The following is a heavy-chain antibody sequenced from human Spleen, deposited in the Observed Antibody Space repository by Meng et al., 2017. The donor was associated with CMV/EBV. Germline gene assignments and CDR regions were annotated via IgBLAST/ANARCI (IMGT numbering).Heavy chain of an antibody. CDR2: ISWNSGSI. CDR1: GFTFDDYA. CDR3: AKNTWRH. Sequence: SLKISCAASGFTFDDYAIHWVRLAPGKGLEWVSGISWNSGSIAYADSVKGRFTISRDNAKNSLYLQMNSLRAEDTAFYYCAKNTWRHWGQGTLVTVSS. V-gene: IGHV3-9*01. J-gene: IGHJ4*02.